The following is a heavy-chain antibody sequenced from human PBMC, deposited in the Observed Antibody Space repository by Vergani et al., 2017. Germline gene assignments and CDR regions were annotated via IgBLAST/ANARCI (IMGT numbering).Heavy chain of an antibody. J-gene: IGHJ4*02. D-gene: IGHD1-26*01. CDR1: GGSFSGYY. CDR3: ARHRRSFRELLHRSFCFDY. CDR2: INHSGST. V-gene: IGHV4-34*01. Sequence: QVQLQQWGAGLLKPSETLSLTCAVYGGSFSGYYWSWIRQPPGKGLEWIGEINHSGSTNYNPSLKSRVTISVDTSKNQFSLKLSSVTAADTAVYYCARHRRSFRELLHRSFCFDYWGQGTLVTVSS.